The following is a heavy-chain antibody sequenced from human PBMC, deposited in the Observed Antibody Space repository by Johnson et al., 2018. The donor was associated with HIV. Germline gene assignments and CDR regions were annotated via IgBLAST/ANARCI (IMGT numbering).Heavy chain of an antibody. CDR2: ISSDGSNK. D-gene: IGHD2-21*02. Sequence: QVQLVESGGGVVQPGRSLRLSCAASGFSFSNYAMDWVRQAPGKGLEWVAVISSDGSNKNYAESVKGRFTISRDNSKNTLYLQMNSLRAEDTAVYYCAGGVTVAFDIWGPGTVVSVS. CDR3: AGGVTVAFDI. CDR1: GFSFSNYA. V-gene: IGHV3-30*03. J-gene: IGHJ3*02.